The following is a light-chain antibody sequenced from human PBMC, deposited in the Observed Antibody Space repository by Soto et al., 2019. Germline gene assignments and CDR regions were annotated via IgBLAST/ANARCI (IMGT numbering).Light chain of an antibody. CDR1: QGIRND. CDR3: LQDYNYPWT. Sequence: AIQMTQSPSSLSASLGDRVTITCRASQGIRNDLGWYQQKPGKAPKLLIYAASTLQSGVPSRFSGSGSGTGVTLTISSLQTEDCATYYCLQDYNYPWTFGQGTKVDIK. V-gene: IGKV1-6*01. CDR2: AAS. J-gene: IGKJ1*01.